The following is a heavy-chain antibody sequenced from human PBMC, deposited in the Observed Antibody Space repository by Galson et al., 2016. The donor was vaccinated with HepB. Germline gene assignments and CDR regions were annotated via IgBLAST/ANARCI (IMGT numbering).Heavy chain of an antibody. D-gene: IGHD1-20*01. Sequence: SLRLSCAASGISFSHYGMYWVRQAPGKGLEWVAAINKDGSKKYYGESVEGRFTISRDNSRNTLYLQMDSLRAEDAAMYYCARNNWICGEARCSAQDYWGQGTLVIVSS. CDR1: GISFSHYG. V-gene: IGHV3-33*01. CDR3: ARNNWICGEARCSAQDY. CDR2: INKDGSKK. J-gene: IGHJ4*02.